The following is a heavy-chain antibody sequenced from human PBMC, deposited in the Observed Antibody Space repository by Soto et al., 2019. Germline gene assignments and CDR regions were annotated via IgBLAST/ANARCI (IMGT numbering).Heavy chain of an antibody. Sequence: TGGSLRLSCAASGFTFSSYGMHWVRQAPGKGLEWVAVISYDGSNKYYADSVKGRFTISRDNSKNTLYLQMNSLRAEDTAVYYCAKDRGLMVYATSGMDVWGQGTTVTVSS. CDR2: ISYDGSNK. V-gene: IGHV3-30*18. J-gene: IGHJ6*02. D-gene: IGHD2-8*01. CDR1: GFTFSSYG. CDR3: AKDRGLMVYATSGMDV.